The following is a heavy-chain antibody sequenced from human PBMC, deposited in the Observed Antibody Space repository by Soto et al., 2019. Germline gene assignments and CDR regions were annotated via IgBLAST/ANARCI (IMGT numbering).Heavy chain of an antibody. V-gene: IGHV4-28*01. J-gene: IGHJ4*02. CDR1: GYSISSSNW. D-gene: IGHD3-3*01. CDR3: ARMEIQGPIDY. Sequence: QVQLQESGPGLVKPSDTLSLTGAVSGYSISSSNWWGWIRQPPGKGLEWIGYIYYSGTTYYNPSLKSRVTMSVDTSKNQFSLKLTSVTAVDTAVYYCARMEIQGPIDYWGQGTLVTVSS. CDR2: IYYSGTT.